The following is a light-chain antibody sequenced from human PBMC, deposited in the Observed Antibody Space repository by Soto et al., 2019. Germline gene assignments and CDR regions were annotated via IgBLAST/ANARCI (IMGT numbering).Light chain of an antibody. CDR2: ATS. J-gene: IGKJ4*01. CDR3: LQDYSYPLT. CDR1: QAIRDD. Sequence: AIQLTQSPSSLSASVGDRVTITCRASQAIRDDLGWYQQKPGKAPKLLIYATSSLQSGVPSRFSGSGSGTDFTLTISSLQPEDFATYYCLQDYSYPLTFGGGTKVDIK. V-gene: IGKV1-6*01.